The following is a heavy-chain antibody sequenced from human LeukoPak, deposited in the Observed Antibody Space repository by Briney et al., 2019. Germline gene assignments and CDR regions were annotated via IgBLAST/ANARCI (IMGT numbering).Heavy chain of an antibody. V-gene: IGHV1-69*13. J-gene: IGHJ5*02. D-gene: IGHD5-24*01. CDR3: ARGRWQPARVPNWFDP. CDR1: GGTFSSYA. CDR2: IIPIFGTA. Sequence: SVKVSCKASGGTFSSYAISWVRQAPGQGLEWMGGIIPIFGTANYAQKFQGRVTITADESTSTAYMELSSLRSEDTAVYYCARGRWQPARVPNWFDPWGQGTLVTVSP.